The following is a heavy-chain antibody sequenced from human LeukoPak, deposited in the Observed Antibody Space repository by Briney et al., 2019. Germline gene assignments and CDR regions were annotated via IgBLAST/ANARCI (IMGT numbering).Heavy chain of an antibody. J-gene: IGHJ2*01. D-gene: IGHD1-26*01. V-gene: IGHV4-39*07. Sequence: PSETLSLTCTVSGGSISSTSYYWGWIRQPPGKGLEWIGSIYYSGSTYYNPSLKSRVTISLDTSKNQFSLKLSSVTAADTAVYYCARHSFVPWYFDLWGRGTLVTVSS. CDR1: GGSISSTSYY. CDR2: IYYSGST. CDR3: ARHSFVPWYFDL.